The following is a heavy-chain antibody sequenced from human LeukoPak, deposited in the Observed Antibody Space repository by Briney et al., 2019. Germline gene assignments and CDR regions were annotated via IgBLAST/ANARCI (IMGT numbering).Heavy chain of an antibody. CDR1: GYTFTSYD. D-gene: IGHD3-10*01. CDR3: ARGLYGPGSYYPDY. V-gene: IGHV1-8*01. Sequence: ASATVSCTASGYTFTSYDINWVRQATGQGLEWMGWMNPNSGNTAYAQKFQGRVTMTRKTSITTAYMELSSLRSEDTAVYYCARGLYGPGSYYPDYWGQGTLVTVSP. J-gene: IGHJ4*02. CDR2: MNPNSGNT.